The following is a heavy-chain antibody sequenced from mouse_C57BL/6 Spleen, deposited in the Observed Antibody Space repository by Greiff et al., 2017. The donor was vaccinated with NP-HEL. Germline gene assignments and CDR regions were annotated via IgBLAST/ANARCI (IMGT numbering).Heavy chain of an antibody. Sequence: EVKLVESEGGLVQPGSSMKLSCTASGFTFSDYYMAWVRQVPEKGLEWVANINYDGSSTYYLDSFKSRFIISRDNAKNILYLQMSSLKSEDTATYYCARDHYHWYFDVWGTGTTVTVSS. D-gene: IGHD1-1*02. V-gene: IGHV5-16*01. CDR2: INYDGSST. J-gene: IGHJ1*03. CDR1: GFTFSDYY. CDR3: ARDHYHWYFDV.